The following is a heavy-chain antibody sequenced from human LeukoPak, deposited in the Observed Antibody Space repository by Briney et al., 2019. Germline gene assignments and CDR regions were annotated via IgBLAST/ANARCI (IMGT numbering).Heavy chain of an antibody. J-gene: IGHJ5*01. CDR2: INPAGNYA. V-gene: IGHV3-74*01. CDR1: GFTFSNYW. CDR3: VRDWDHYDFDS. D-gene: IGHD3-3*01. Sequence: GGSLRLSCAGSGFTFSNYWIHWVRHTPDQGLVWVSRINPAGNYANYADSVKGRFTISRDNAKNTVYLQMNSLRAEDTALFYCVRDWDHYDFDSWGQGTLVTVSS.